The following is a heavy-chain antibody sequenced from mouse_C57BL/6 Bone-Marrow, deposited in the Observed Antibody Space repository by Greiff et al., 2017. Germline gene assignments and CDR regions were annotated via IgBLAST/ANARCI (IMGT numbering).Heavy chain of an antibody. CDR2: FHPYNDDT. Sequence: QVQLQESGAELVKPGASVKMSCKASGYTFTAYPIHWMKQNHGKSLEWIGNFHPYNDDTKYTEKFKGKATLTVEKSSSAVYLELSRLTSDDSAVSYGARGDSSGPLAMDYWGQGTSVTVSS. V-gene: IGHV1-47*01. D-gene: IGHD3-2*02. CDR1: GYTFTAYP. J-gene: IGHJ4*01. CDR3: ARGDSSGPLAMDY.